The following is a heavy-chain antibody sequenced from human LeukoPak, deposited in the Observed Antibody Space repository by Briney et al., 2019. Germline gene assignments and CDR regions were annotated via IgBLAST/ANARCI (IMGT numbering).Heavy chain of an antibody. CDR1: GFTFSSYA. CDR3: ATLGVSHFDC. J-gene: IGHJ4*02. CDR2: ISSNGGST. Sequence: GGSLRLSCAASGFTFSSYAMHWVRQAPGKGLEYVSAISSNGGSTYYANSVKGRFTISRDNSKNTLYLQMGSLRAEDMAVYYCATLGVSHFDCWGQGTLVTVSS. V-gene: IGHV3-64*01. D-gene: IGHD3-10*01.